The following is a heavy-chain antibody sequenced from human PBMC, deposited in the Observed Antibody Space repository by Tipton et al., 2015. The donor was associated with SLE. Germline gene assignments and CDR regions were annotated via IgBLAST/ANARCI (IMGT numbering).Heavy chain of an antibody. CDR2: IYYSGST. V-gene: IGHV4-59*08. CDR1: GGSISSYY. J-gene: IGHJ4*02. Sequence: LRLSCTVSGGSISSYYWSWIRQPPGKGLEWIGYIYYSGSTNYNPSLKSRVTISVDTSKNQFSLKLSSVTAADTAVYYCARSSIAASFDYWGQGPLVTVSS. CDR3: ARSSIAASFDY. D-gene: IGHD6-6*01.